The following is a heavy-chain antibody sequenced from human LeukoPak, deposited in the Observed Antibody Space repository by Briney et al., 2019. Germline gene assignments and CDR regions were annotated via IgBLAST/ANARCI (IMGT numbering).Heavy chain of an antibody. CDR1: GYTFTTYG. V-gene: IGHV1-18*01. J-gene: IGHJ4*02. CDR3: ARDTIAADFIDY. CDR2: TSAHNGNT. Sequence: ASVKVSCKASGYTFTTYGITWVRQAAGQGLEWMGWTSAHNGNTKYAQRLQGRVTMTTDTSTRTAYMELRSLRSDDTAVYYCARDTIAADFIDYWGQGTLVTVSS. D-gene: IGHD6-13*01.